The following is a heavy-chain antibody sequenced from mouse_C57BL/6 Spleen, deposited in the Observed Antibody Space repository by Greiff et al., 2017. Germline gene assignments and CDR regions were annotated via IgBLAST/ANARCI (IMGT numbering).Heavy chain of an antibody. J-gene: IGHJ4*01. D-gene: IGHD1-1*01. CDR1: GFSLTSYG. V-gene: IGHV2-3*01. CDR3: AKTGGYYYGSSPYYYAMDY. CDR2: IWGDGST. Sequence: QVQLQQSGPGLVAPSQRLSITCTVSGFSLTSYGVSWVRQPPGKGLEWLGVIWGDGSTNYHSALISRLSISKDNSKSQVFLKLNSLQTDDTATYYCAKTGGYYYGSSPYYYAMDYWGQGTSVTVSS.